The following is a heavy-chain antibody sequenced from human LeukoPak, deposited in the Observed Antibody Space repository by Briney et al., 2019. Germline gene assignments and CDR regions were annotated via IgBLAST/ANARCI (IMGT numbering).Heavy chain of an antibody. CDR3: ARVNDSSGYYSAPFDY. Sequence: GGSLRLSCTASGFTFDDYGMSWVRQAPGKGLEWVSGINWNGGSTGYADSVKGRFSISRDNAKNSLYLQMNSLRAEDTALYYCARVNDSSGYYSAPFDYWGQGTLVTVSS. CDR1: GFTFDDYG. J-gene: IGHJ4*02. CDR2: INWNGGST. V-gene: IGHV3-20*04. D-gene: IGHD3-22*01.